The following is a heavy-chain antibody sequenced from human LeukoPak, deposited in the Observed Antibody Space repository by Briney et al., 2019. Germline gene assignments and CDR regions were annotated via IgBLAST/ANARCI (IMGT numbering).Heavy chain of an antibody. J-gene: IGHJ4*02. CDR2: INHSGST. Sequence: SETLSLTCAVYGGSFSGYYWSWIRQPPGKGLEWIGEINHSGSTNYNPSLKSQVTISVDTSKNQFSLKLSSVTAADTAVYYCARVSVPAAGDYWGQGTLVTVSS. CDR1: GGSFSGYY. V-gene: IGHV4-34*01. D-gene: IGHD2-2*01. CDR3: ARVSVPAAGDY.